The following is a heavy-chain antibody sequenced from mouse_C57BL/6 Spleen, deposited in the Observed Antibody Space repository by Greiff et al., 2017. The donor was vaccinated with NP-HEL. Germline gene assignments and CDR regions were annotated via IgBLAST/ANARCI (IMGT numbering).Heavy chain of an antibody. CDR3: ARSPGSPYAMDY. D-gene: IGHD6-2*01. CDR2: INPSSGYT. V-gene: IGHV1-4*01. Sequence: QVQLQQSGAELARPGASVKMSCKASGYTFTSYTMHWVKQRPGQGLEWIGYINPSSGYTKYNQKFKDKATLTADKSSSTAYMQLSSLTSEDSAVYYCARSPGSPYAMDYWGQGTSVTVSS. CDR1: GYTFTSYT. J-gene: IGHJ4*01.